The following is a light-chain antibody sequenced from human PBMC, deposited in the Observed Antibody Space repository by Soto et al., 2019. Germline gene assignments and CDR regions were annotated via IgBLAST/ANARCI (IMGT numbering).Light chain of an antibody. Sequence: EVVLTQSPGTLSLSPGERATLSCWASQNVRANFLAWYQQKPGQAPRLLIYRAATRAIGIPDRFSGSGSGTGFTLTISRLEPEDVAIYYCHQYGDSPWAFGQGPKVEI. J-gene: IGKJ1*01. CDR1: QNVRANF. CDR3: HQYGDSPWA. V-gene: IGKV3-20*01. CDR2: RAA.